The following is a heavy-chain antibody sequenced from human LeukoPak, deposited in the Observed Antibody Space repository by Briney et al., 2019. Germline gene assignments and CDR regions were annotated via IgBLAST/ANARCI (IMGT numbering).Heavy chain of an antibody. D-gene: IGHD6-19*01. Sequence: GGSLRLSRTASGFTFNYYSMHWVRQAPGKGLEWVAVISYDGSDEYYADSVKGRFTISRDNSKNTLYLQMNSLRAEDTAVYYCAKTYSSAWYTDAFDIWGQGTMVTVSS. J-gene: IGHJ3*02. V-gene: IGHV3-30*18. CDR2: ISYDGSDE. CDR3: AKTYSSAWYTDAFDI. CDR1: GFTFNYYS.